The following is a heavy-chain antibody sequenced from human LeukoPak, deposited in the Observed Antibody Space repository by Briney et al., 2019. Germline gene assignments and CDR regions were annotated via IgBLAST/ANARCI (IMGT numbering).Heavy chain of an antibody. J-gene: IGHJ6*03. CDR3: AKSASAYYYMDV. CDR2: IRYDGSNK. Sequence: GGSLRLSCEASGFTFSSYGMHWVRQAPGKGLEWMAYIRYDGSNKYYADSVKGRFTISRDNSKNTLYLQMNSLRAEDTAVYYCAKSASAYYYMDVWGKGTTVTVSS. CDR1: GFTFSSYG. D-gene: IGHD4/OR15-4a*01. V-gene: IGHV3-30*02.